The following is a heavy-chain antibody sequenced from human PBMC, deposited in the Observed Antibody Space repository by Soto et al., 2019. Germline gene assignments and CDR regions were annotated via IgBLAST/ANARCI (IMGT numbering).Heavy chain of an antibody. CDR3: ARGEAGTIDAFDI. CDR1: GFTFSGYA. V-gene: IGHV3-23*01. Sequence: EVQLLESGGGLVQPGGSPRLSCVASGFTFSGYAMTWVRQAPGRGLEWVSGISGSGDDTYYADSVKGRVTISRDNSKNTLYLQIHSLRAEDTALYYCARGEAGTIDAFDIWGQGTMVSVSS. CDR2: ISGSGDDT. J-gene: IGHJ3*02. D-gene: IGHD3-10*01.